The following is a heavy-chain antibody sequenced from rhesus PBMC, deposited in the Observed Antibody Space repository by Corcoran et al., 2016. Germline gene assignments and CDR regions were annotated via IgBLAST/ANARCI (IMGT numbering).Heavy chain of an antibody. J-gene: IGHJ4*01. D-gene: IGHD6-31*01. CDR3: ARDGAGWLGFDF. Sequence: QVQLQESGPGLVKPSETLSLSCAVAGASVRSLWWPCIWPPPGKGLEWSWEINPSGATTYSNPSLKSRVTFSKDASKNEVLLRLKSVTAADTAVYFCARDGAGWLGFDFWGQGVLVTVSS. CDR2: INPSGATT. V-gene: IGHV4-80*01. CDR1: GASVRSLW.